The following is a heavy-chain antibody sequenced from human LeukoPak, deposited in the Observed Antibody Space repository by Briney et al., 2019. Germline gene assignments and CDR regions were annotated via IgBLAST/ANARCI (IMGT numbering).Heavy chain of an antibody. Sequence: GGSLRLSCAASGFTFSSYGMHWVRQAPGKGLEWVAFIRYDGSNKYYADSVKGRFTISRDNSKNTLYLQMNSLRAEDTAVYYCAKASVYYGSSYYFDYWGQGTLVTVSS. V-gene: IGHV3-30*02. D-gene: IGHD3-10*01. CDR1: GFTFSSYG. CDR3: AKASVYYGSSYYFDY. CDR2: IRYDGSNK. J-gene: IGHJ4*02.